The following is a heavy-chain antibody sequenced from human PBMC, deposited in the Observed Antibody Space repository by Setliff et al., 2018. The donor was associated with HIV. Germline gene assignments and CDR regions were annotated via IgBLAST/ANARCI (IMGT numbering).Heavy chain of an antibody. J-gene: IGHJ4*02. CDR1: GGSFSGY. V-gene: IGHV4-34*01. Sequence: KSSETLSLTCAVYGGSFSGYWSWIRQSPGKGLEWLGEINHSGNTHYDPSLKSRLTISIDTSKKQFSLKLTSVTAADAAIYYCVASSSWSCGLNYWGQGTLVTVSS. D-gene: IGHD2-2*01. CDR3: VASSSWSCGLNY. CDR2: INHSGNT.